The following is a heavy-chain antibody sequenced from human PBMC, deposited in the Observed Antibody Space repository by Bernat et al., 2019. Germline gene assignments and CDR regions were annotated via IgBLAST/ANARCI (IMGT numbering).Heavy chain of an antibody. Sequence: EVQLVESGGCLVQPGGSLRLSCAASGFTFSSYWMHWVRQAPGKGLVWVSRINSDGSSTSYADSVKGRFTISRDNAKNTLYLKMNSLRAEDTAVYYCARDRVDTAMVPPLNWFDPWGQGTLVTVSS. CDR3: ARDRVDTAMVPPLNWFDP. D-gene: IGHD5-18*01. J-gene: IGHJ5*02. CDR1: GFTFSSYW. CDR2: INSDGSST. V-gene: IGHV3-74*01.